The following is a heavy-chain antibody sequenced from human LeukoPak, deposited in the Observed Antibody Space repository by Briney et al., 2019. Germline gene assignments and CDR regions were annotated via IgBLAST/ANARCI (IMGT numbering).Heavy chain of an antibody. Sequence: GGSLRLSCAASGFTFSSYWMSWVRQAPGKGLERVSYISSTSNDIYYADSVKGRFTISRDDAKNSLYLQMNSLSAEDTAVYYCARDAGAGFDYWGQGTLVTVSS. V-gene: IGHV3-21*06. CDR2: ISSTSNDI. D-gene: IGHD6-13*01. CDR3: ARDAGAGFDY. J-gene: IGHJ4*02. CDR1: GFTFSSYW.